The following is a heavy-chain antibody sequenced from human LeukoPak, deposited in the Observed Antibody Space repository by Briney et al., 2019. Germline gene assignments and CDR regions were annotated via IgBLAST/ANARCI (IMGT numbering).Heavy chain of an antibody. CDR3: ARDRPYCSGGSCYSDGAFDI. Sequence: ASVKVSCKASGYTFTGYYMHWVRQAPGQGLEWMGWINPNSGGTNYAQKFQGRVTMTRDTSISTAYMELSRLRSDDTAVYYCARDRPYCSGGSCYSDGAFDIWGQGTMVTVSS. CDR2: INPNSGGT. V-gene: IGHV1-2*02. D-gene: IGHD2-15*01. CDR1: GYTFTGYY. J-gene: IGHJ3*02.